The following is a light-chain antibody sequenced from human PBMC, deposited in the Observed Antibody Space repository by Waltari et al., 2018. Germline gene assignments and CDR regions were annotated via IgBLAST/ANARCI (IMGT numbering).Light chain of an antibody. V-gene: IGKV1-39*01. CDR1: QSISSY. Sequence: DIQMTQSPSSLSASVGDRVTITCRASQSISSYLNWYQQKPGKAPKLLIYAASSLQSGVPSRFSGSGSGTDFTLTISSLQPEDFATYYWQQSYSTARFTFGPGTKVDIK. CDR2: AAS. J-gene: IGKJ3*01. CDR3: QQSYSTARFT.